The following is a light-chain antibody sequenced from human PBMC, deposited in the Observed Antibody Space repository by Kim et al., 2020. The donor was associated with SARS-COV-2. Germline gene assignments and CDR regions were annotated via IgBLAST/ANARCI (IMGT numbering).Light chain of an antibody. CDR2: DAY. CDR3: QQYGSLPWT. CDR1: QTVSSRS. J-gene: IGKJ1*01. V-gene: IGKV3-20*01. Sequence: PGERATLSCRASQTVSSRSVNWYQQKPGQAPRLLIYDAYRRATGVPDRFRGSGSGTDFTLTISRLEPEDFAVYHCQQYGSLPWTFGQGTKVDIK.